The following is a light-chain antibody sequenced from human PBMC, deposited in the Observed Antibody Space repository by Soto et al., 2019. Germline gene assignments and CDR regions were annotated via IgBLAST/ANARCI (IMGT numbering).Light chain of an antibody. Sequence: EIVMTQSPATLSVSPGERATLSCRASQSVSSNLAWYQQKPGQAPRPLIYGVSSRATGIPDRFSGSGSGTEFTLTISNLQSEDFAVYHCQQYDKWPRTFGQGTKVDI. CDR2: GVS. V-gene: IGKV3D-15*01. CDR1: QSVSSN. CDR3: QQYDKWPRT. J-gene: IGKJ1*01.